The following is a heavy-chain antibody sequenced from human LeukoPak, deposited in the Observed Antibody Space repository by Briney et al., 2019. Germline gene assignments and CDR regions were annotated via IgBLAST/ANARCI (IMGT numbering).Heavy chain of an antibody. D-gene: IGHD2-15*01. CDR1: GFTFSSYS. Sequence: GSLRLSCAASGFTFSSYSMNWVRQAPGKGLEWVSSISSSSSYIYYADSLKGRFTISRDNAKNSLYLQMDSLRAEDTAVYYCAREYCGGGSCYSDAFDIWGQGTMVTVSS. V-gene: IGHV3-21*01. CDR2: ISSSSSYI. CDR3: AREYCGGGSCYSDAFDI. J-gene: IGHJ3*02.